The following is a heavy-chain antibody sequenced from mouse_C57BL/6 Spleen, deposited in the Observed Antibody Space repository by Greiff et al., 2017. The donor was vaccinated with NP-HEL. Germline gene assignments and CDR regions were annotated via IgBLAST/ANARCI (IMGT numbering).Heavy chain of an antibody. J-gene: IGHJ2*01. V-gene: IGHV1-61*01. CDR2: IYPSDSET. D-gene: IGHD1-1*01. Sequence: QVQLQQPGAELVRPGSSVKLSCKASGYTFTSYWMDWVKQRPGQGLEWIGNIYPSDSETHYNQKFKDKATLTVDKSSSTAYMQLSSLTSEDSAVYYCASSLYYGSSYYFDYWGQGTTLTVSS. CDR1: GYTFTSYW. CDR3: ASSLYYGSSYYFDY.